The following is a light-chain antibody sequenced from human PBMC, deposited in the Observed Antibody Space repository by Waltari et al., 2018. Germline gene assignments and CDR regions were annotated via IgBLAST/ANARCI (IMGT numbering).Light chain of an antibody. CDR1: QIVSTN. CDR3: QQYKNWPPLT. CDR2: DAS. J-gene: IGKJ4*01. V-gene: IGKV3-15*01. Sequence: EIVMTQSPATLSVSPGERATISCRASQIVSTNLAWYQHKPGQAPSLLIYDASTRAPGIPPRFSGSGSGTEFTLTISSLQPEDFAVYYCQQYKNWPPLTFGGGTKVEIK.